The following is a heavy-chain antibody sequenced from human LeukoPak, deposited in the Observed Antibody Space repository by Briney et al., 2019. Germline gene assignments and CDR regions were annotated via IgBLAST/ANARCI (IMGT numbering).Heavy chain of an antibody. CDR1: GGSISSSSYY. Sequence: SETLSLTCTVSGGSISSSSYYWGWIRQPPGKGLEWIGSIYYSGSTYYNPSLKSRVTISVDTSKNQFSLKLSSVTAADTAVYYCARDDFWSGYLYYFDYWGQGTLVTASS. J-gene: IGHJ4*02. CDR2: IYYSGST. V-gene: IGHV4-39*02. D-gene: IGHD3-3*01. CDR3: ARDDFWSGYLYYFDY.